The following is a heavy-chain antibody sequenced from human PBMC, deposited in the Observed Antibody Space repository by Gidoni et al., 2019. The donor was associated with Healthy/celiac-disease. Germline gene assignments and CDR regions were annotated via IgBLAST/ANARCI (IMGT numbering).Heavy chain of an antibody. CDR3: AKLGWSARIGY. J-gene: IGHJ4*02. D-gene: IGHD3-3*01. Sequence: EGQRGESVGGVVQPGGALRLSCAASGVTFSITAMRWGRQAPGKGLEWVSAIRGSGGSTYYADSVKGRFPISRATSKATLSLQMNSLRAEDTAVYYCAKLGWSARIGYWGQGTLVTVSS. CDR1: GVTFSITA. CDR2: IRGSGGST. V-gene: IGHV3-23*04.